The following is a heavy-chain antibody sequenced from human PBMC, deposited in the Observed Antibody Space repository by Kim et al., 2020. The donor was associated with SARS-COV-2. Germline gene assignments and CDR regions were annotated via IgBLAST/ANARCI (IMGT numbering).Heavy chain of an antibody. J-gene: IGHJ6*02. CDR2: IYSGGST. V-gene: IGHV3-66*01. CDR3: ARDRWLREDYYYGMDV. D-gene: IGHD5-12*01. CDR1: GFTVSSNY. Sequence: GGSLRLSCAASGFTVSSNYMSWVRQAPGKGLEWVSVIYSGGSTYYADSVKGRFTISRDNSENTLYLQMNSLRAEDTAVYYCARDRWLREDYYYGMDVWGQGTTVTVSS.